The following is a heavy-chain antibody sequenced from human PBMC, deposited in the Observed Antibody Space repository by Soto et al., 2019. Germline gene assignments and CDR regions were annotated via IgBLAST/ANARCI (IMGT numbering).Heavy chain of an antibody. CDR3: AHDYYDSSTYYPQDAFDI. V-gene: IGHV2-5*01. CDR1: VFSLTTSDMG. J-gene: IGHJ3*02. D-gene: IGHD3-22*01. Sequence: SGPTLVNPTQTLTLTCSFSVFSLTTSDMGVGWIRQSPGQALEWLALIYWNDDKRYSPSLKSRLTITKGTSKNQVVLTMTNMDPVDTATYYCAHDYYDSSTYYPQDAFDIWGQGTLVTVSS. CDR2: IYWNDDK.